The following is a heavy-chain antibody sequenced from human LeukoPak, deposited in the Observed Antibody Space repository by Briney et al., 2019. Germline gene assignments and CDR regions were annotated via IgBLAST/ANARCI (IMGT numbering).Heavy chain of an antibody. CDR2: ISAYNGNT. V-gene: IGHV1-18*01. CDR1: GYTFTSYG. D-gene: IGHD3-22*01. CDR3: ARDRGYYASSAPHADAFDI. J-gene: IGHJ3*02. Sequence: ASVKVSCKASGYTFTSYGISWVRQAPGQGLEWMGWISAYNGNTNYAQKLQGRVTMTTDTSTSTAYMELRSLRSDDTAVYYCARDRGYYASSAPHADAFDIWGQGTMVTVSS.